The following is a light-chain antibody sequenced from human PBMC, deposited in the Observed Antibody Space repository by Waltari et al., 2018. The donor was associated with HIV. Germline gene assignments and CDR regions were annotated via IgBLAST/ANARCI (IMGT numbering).Light chain of an antibody. V-gene: IGKV3-11*01. J-gene: IGKJ4*01. CDR1: QSVSSY. CDR2: DAS. Sequence: EIVLTQSPATLSLSPGERATLSCRASQSVSSYLAWYQQKPGRAPRLLIYDASNRATGIPARFSGSGSGTDFTLTISSLEPEDFAVYFCQQRSDWRRLTFGGGTRLEIK. CDR3: QQRSDWRRLT.